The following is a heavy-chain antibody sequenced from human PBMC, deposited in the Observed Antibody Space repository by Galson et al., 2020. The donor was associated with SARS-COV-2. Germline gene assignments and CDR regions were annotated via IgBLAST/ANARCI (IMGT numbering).Heavy chain of an antibody. V-gene: IGHV1-2*04. J-gene: IGHJ6*03. Sequence: ASVKVSCKASGYTFTGYYMHWVRQAPGQGLEWMGWINPNSGGTNYAQKFQGWVTMTRDTSISTAYMELSRLRSDDTAVYYSARESSSRDGDYYYYMDVWGKGTTVTVSS. CDR3: ARESSSRDGDYYYYMDV. CDR2: INPNSGGT. CDR1: GYTFTGYY. D-gene: IGHD2-2*01.